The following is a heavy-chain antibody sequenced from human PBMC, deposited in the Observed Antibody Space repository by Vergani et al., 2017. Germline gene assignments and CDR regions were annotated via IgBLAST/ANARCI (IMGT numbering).Heavy chain of an antibody. D-gene: IGHD3-3*01. CDR3: ARDMYYDFWSGYYTGNYYYGMDV. V-gene: IGHV3-7*01. CDR2: IKQDGSEK. J-gene: IGHJ6*02. CDR1: GFTFSSYW. Sequence: EVQLVESGGGLVQPGGSLRLSCAASGFTFSSYWMSWVRQAPGKGLEWVANIKQDGSEKYYVDSVKGRFTISRDNAKNSLYLQMNSLRAEDTAVYYCARDMYYDFWSGYYTGNYYYGMDVWGQGP.